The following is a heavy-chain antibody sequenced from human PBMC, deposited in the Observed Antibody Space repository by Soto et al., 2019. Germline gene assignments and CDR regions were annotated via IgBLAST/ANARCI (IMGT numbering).Heavy chain of an antibody. CDR2: ISGSGGST. CDR1: GFTFSSYA. CDR3: ANDFDSSGYYPLDY. D-gene: IGHD3-22*01. J-gene: IGHJ4*02. V-gene: IGHV3-23*01. Sequence: GGSLRLSXAASGFTFSSYAMSWVRQAPGKGLEWVSAISGSGGSTYYADSVKGRFTISRDNSKNTLYLQMNSLRAEDTAVYYCANDFDSSGYYPLDYWGQGTLVTVSS.